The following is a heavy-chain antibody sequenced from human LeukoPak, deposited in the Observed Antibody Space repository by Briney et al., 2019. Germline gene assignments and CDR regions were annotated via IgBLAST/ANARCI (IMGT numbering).Heavy chain of an antibody. V-gene: IGHV3-23*01. CDR2: ISGSGGST. D-gene: IGHD3-22*01. J-gene: IGHJ4*02. Sequence: GGSLRLSFAASGFTFSSYAMSWVRQAPGKGLEWVSAISGSGGSTYYADSVKGRFTISRDNSKNTLYLQMNSLRAEDTAVYYCAKFADSSGYYYAGDFDYWGQGTLVTVSS. CDR1: GFTFSSYA. CDR3: AKFADSSGYYYAGDFDY.